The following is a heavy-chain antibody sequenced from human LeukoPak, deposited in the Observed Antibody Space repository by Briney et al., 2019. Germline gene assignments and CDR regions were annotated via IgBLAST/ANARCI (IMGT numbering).Heavy chain of an antibody. J-gene: IGHJ4*02. CDR3: ARRPTGDPKFDY. D-gene: IGHD7-27*01. CDR1: GGSISNYF. V-gene: IGHV4-59*08. Sequence: SETLSLTCSVSGGSISNYFWTWIRQPPGKGLEWIGYIYSSGSTYYKPSLKSRVTISVDTSKNRFSLKLSTVTAADTAVYYCARRPTGDPKFDYWGQGTLVTVSS. CDR2: IYSSGST.